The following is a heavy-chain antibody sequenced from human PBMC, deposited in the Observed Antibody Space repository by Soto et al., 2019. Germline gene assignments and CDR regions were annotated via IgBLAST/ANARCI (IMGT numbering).Heavy chain of an antibody. CDR3: ARQIYDSDTGPNFQYYFDS. V-gene: IGHV5-10-1*01. J-gene: IGHJ4*02. CDR1: GYSFAGYW. D-gene: IGHD3-22*01. CDR2: IDPSDSQT. Sequence: GESLKISCKGSGYSFAGYWITWVRQKPGKGLEWMGRIDPSDSQTYYSPSFRGHVTISVIKSITTVFLQWSSLRASDTAMYYCARQIYDSDTGPNFQYYFDSWGQGTPVTVSS.